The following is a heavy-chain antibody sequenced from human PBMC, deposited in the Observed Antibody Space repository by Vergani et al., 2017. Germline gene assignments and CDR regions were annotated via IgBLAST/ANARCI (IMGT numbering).Heavy chain of an antibody. CDR3: AKALPTDDYVWGSYRPFHKSYFDY. D-gene: IGHD3-16*02. V-gene: IGHV3-23*01. Sequence: EVQLLESGGGLVQPGGSLRLSCAASGFTFSSCAMSWVRQAPGKGLEWVSAISGSGGSTYYADSVKGRFTISRDNSKNTLYLQMNSLRAEDTAVYYCAKALPTDDYVWGSYRPFHKSYFDYWGQGTLVTVSS. CDR1: GFTFSSCA. CDR2: ISGSGGST. J-gene: IGHJ4*02.